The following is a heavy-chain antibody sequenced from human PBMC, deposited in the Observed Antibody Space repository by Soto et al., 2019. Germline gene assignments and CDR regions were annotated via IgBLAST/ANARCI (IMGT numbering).Heavy chain of an antibody. CDR3: AKPLWFGELLLNFDY. CDR1: GFTFSSYG. Sequence: PGESLKISCAATGFTFSSYGMHWVSQAPGKGLEWVAVISYDGSNKYYADSVKGRFTISRDNSKNTLYLQMNSLRAEDTAVYYCAKPLWFGELLLNFDYWGQGTLVTVSS. D-gene: IGHD3-10*01. CDR2: ISYDGSNK. J-gene: IGHJ4*02. V-gene: IGHV3-30*18.